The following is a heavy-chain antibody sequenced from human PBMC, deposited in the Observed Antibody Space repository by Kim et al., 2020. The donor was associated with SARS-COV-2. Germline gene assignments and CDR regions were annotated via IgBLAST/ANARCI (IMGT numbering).Heavy chain of an antibody. Sequence: GSLKISCKGSGYSFTSYWIGWVRQMPGKGLEWMGIIYPGDSDTRYSPSFQGQVTISADKSISTAYLQWSSLKASDTAMYYCARSAGGSYYYYGMDVWDQGTTVTVSS. CDR3: ARSAGGSYYYYGMDV. J-gene: IGHJ6*02. CDR2: IYPGDSDT. D-gene: IGHD3-16*01. V-gene: IGHV5-51*01. CDR1: GYSFTSYW.